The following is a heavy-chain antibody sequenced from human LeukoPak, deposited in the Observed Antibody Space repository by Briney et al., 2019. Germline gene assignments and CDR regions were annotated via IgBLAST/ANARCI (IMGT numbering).Heavy chain of an antibody. V-gene: IGHV4-39*07. CDR3: ARVFDSGSQAYFYYMDV. Sequence: PSETLSLTCTVSGGSIISNSYYWGWIRQPPGKGLEWIGSIYYTGSTYYNPSLKSRVTMSVDTSKNQFSLKVSSVTAADTAVYYCARVFDSGSQAYFYYMDVWGKGTTVTVSS. J-gene: IGHJ6*03. CDR2: IYYTGST. CDR1: GGSIISNSYY. D-gene: IGHD3-10*01.